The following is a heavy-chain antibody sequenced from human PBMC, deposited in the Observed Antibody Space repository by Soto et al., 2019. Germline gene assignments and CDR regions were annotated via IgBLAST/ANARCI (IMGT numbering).Heavy chain of an antibody. V-gene: IGHV3-53*05. Sequence: PGGSLRLSCVVSGFSVSNNYMSWVRQAPGKGLDWVSVIFADGTTYYVDSVKGRFTISRDNAKNSLYLQMNSLRAEDTAVYYCARALDFWSAYFDYWGQGSLVTVSS. J-gene: IGHJ4*02. CDR3: ARALDFWSAYFDY. CDR1: GFSVSNNY. D-gene: IGHD3-3*01. CDR2: IFADGTT.